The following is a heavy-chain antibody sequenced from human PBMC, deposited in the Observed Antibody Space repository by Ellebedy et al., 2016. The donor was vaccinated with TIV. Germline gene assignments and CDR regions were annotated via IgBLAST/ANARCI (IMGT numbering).Heavy chain of an antibody. J-gene: IGHJ4*02. CDR1: GYTFTSYY. Sequence: ASVKVSCKASGYTFTSYYMHWVRQAPGQGLEWMGIINPSGGSTSYAQKFQGRVTITRDTSASTAYMELRSLRSDDTAVYYCARDYLDYGDYANLFDYWGQGTLVTVSS. CDR2: INPSGGST. D-gene: IGHD4-17*01. V-gene: IGHV1-46*01. CDR3: ARDYLDYGDYANLFDY.